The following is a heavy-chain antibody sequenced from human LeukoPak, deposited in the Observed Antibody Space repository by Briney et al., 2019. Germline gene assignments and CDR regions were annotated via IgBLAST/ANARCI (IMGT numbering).Heavy chain of an antibody. J-gene: IGHJ4*02. CDR2: ISGLSSSI. Sequence: GGSLRLSCAASGFTVSSNYMSWVRQAPGNGLEWVSSISGLSSSIYYADSVKGRFTISRDNAKNSLYLQMNSLRAEDTAVYYCAKRIAVAGTYQPVDYWGQGTLVTVSS. V-gene: IGHV3-21*04. D-gene: IGHD6-19*01. CDR3: AKRIAVAGTYQPVDY. CDR1: GFTVSSNY.